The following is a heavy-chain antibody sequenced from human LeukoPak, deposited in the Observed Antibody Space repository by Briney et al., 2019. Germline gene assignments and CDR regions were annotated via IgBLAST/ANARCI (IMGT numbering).Heavy chain of an antibody. CDR3: ARAPRSGSYRYYFDY. D-gene: IGHD1-26*01. CDR2: IYYSGST. CDR1: GGSISSSSYY. J-gene: IGHJ4*02. V-gene: IGHV4-39*07. Sequence: SETLSLTCTVSGGSISSSSYYWGWIRQPPGKGLEWTGSIYYSGSTYYNPSLKSRVTISVDTSKNQFSLKLSSVTAADTAVYYCARAPRSGSYRYYFDYWGQGTLVTVSS.